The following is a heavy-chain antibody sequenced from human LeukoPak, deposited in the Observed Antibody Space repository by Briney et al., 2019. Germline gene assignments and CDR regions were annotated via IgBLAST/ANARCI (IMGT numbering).Heavy chain of an antibody. CDR2: MNPNSGNT. Sequence: GASVKVSCKASGYTFTSYDSNWVRQATGQGLEWMGWMNPNSGNTGYAQKFQGRVTMTRNTSISTAYMELSSLRSEDTAVYYCARGSGLYYDYVWGPPWGQGTLVTVSS. J-gene: IGHJ5*02. CDR3: ARGSGLYYDYVWGPP. CDR1: GYTFTSYD. D-gene: IGHD3-16*01. V-gene: IGHV1-8*01.